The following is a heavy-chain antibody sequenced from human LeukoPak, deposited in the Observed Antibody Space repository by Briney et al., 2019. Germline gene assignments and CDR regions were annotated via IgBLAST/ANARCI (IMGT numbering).Heavy chain of an antibody. V-gene: IGHV3-7*03. J-gene: IGHJ3*02. Sequence: GGSLRLSCATSGFTFSSYWINWVRQAPGKGLEWVANINQDGSEKYYVDSVKGRFTISRDNAKNSLFLQMNSLRAEDTAVYYCARGGSGWYRHAAFHIWGQGTMVTVSS. CDR3: ARGGSGWYRHAAFHI. CDR2: INQDGSEK. D-gene: IGHD6-19*01. CDR1: GFTFSSYW.